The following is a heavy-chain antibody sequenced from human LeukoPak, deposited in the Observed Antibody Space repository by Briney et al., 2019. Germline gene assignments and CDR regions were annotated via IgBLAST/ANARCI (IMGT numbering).Heavy chain of an antibody. Sequence: ASVKVSCKASGYTFITYGVNWVRQAPGQGLEWMGWISPYNGNTNYAQKLQGRVTMTTDTSTNTAYMDLRSLRSDDTAVYYCARDRYGDGFAHFDYWGQGALVTVSS. V-gene: IGHV1-18*01. D-gene: IGHD5-24*01. CDR3: ARDRYGDGFAHFDY. CDR2: ISPYNGNT. J-gene: IGHJ4*02. CDR1: GYTFITYG.